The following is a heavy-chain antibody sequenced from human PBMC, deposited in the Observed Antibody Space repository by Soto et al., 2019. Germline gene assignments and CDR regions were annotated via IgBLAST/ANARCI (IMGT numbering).Heavy chain of an antibody. CDR1: GNSFTRYW. V-gene: IGHV5-51*01. J-gene: IGHJ6*02. CDR2: IYPGDSDT. Sequence: PWESLTISCTSSGNSFTRYWIGWVRQMPGKGLKWMGIIYPGDSDTRYSPSFQGQVTISADKSISTAYLQWSSLKASDTAMYYCARWAVVVVPAAPLLDYGMDVWGQGTTVTVSS. D-gene: IGHD2-2*01. CDR3: ARWAVVVVPAAPLLDYGMDV.